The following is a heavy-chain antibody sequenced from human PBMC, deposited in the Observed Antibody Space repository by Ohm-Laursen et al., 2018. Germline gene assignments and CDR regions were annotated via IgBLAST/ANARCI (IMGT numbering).Heavy chain of an antibody. CDR2: VYYSGST. J-gene: IGHJ4*02. CDR3: ARGFSGWWGRIDY. V-gene: IGHV4-59*12. CDR1: GGSISSYY. D-gene: IGHD6-19*01. Sequence: SDTLSLTCAVSGGSISSYYWSWIRQPPGKGLEWIGYVYYSGSTNYNASLKSRVTISVDTSKNQFSLKLSSVTAADTAVYYCARGFSGWWGRIDYWGQGILVTVSS.